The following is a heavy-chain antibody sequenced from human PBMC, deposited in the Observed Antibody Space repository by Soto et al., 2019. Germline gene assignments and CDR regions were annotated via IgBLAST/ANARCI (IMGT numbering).Heavy chain of an antibody. Sequence: QVQLVESGGGVVQPERSLRLSCAASGFTFSNYAMHWVRQAPGKGLEWVTFISYDGSNRYYADSLKGRFTISRDNSKNTLYLQMNSLRAEDTAVYYCARDLLWFGADYYYAMDVWGQGTAVTVSS. D-gene: IGHD3-10*01. CDR1: GFTFSNYA. CDR2: ISYDGSNR. J-gene: IGHJ6*02. CDR3: ARDLLWFGADYYYAMDV. V-gene: IGHV3-30-3*01.